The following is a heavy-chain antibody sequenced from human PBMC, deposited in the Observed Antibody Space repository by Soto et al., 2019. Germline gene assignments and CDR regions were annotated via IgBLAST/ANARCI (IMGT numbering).Heavy chain of an antibody. CDR1: GYSFTSNW. J-gene: IGHJ3*02. Sequence: PGESLKISCKGSGYSFTSNWISWLRQMPGKGLEWMGKIDPTDSYTNYSPSFQGHVTISADKSISTAYLQWSSLKASDTAMYYCARHPGGYYDSSGYYTDAFDIWGQGTMVTVSS. V-gene: IGHV5-10-1*01. D-gene: IGHD3-22*01. CDR2: IDPTDSYT. CDR3: ARHPGGYYDSSGYYTDAFDI.